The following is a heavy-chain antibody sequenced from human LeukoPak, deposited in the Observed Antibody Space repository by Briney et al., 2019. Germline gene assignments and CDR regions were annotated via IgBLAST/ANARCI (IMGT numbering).Heavy chain of an antibody. CDR1: GFTFDDYA. CDR3: ARDPSSGWYLKGWFDP. Sequence: PGGSLRLSCVGSGFTFDDYAMHWVRQAPGKGLEWVSGISWNSGRRGYADSVKGRFTISRDNAKNSLYLQMNSLRAEDTAVYYCARDPSSGWYLKGWFDPWGQGTLVTVSS. D-gene: IGHD6-19*01. CDR2: ISWNSGRR. V-gene: IGHV3-9*01. J-gene: IGHJ5*02.